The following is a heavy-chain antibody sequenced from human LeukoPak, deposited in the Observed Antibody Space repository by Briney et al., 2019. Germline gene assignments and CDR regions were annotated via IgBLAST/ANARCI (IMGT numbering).Heavy chain of an antibody. CDR2: IKTDGSST. J-gene: IGHJ3*02. CDR1: GFTFSSYW. V-gene: IGHV3-74*01. Sequence: PGGSLRLSCAASGFTFSSYWMHWVRQAPGKGLVWVSRIKTDGSSTDYADSVKGRFTISRDNAKNTMYLQMNSLRAEDTDVYYCARDVGASAPDAFDIWGQGTMVTVSS. D-gene: IGHD1-26*01. CDR3: ARDVGASAPDAFDI.